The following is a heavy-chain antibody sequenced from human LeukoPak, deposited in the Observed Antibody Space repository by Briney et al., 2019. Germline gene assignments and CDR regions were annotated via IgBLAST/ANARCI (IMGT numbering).Heavy chain of an antibody. D-gene: IGHD4-17*01. CDR3: ARDMRPLFGYGDSIYFDY. CDR2: ISSSSSTI. V-gene: IGHV3-48*02. CDR1: GFTFSSYG. Sequence: GGSLRLSCAASGFTFSSYGMHWVRQAPGKGLEWVSYISSSSSTIHYADSVKGRFTISRDNAKDSLYLQMNSLRDEDTAVYYCARDMRPLFGYGDSIYFDYWGQGTLVTVSS. J-gene: IGHJ4*02.